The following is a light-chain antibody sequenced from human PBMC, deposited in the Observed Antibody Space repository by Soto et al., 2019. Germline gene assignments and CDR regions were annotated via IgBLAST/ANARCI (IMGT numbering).Light chain of an antibody. J-gene: IGKJ4*01. CDR1: QSLTATY. V-gene: IGKV3D-20*02. Sequence: EIVLAQSPATLSLSPGEKATLSCRASQSLTATYSAWYQQKPGQPPRLLIHSTSVRATGIPDRFVGSGSGTDFTLTIGRLEPEDFAVYFCQQRSSWPLTFGGGTKVEIK. CDR2: STS. CDR3: QQRSSWPLT.